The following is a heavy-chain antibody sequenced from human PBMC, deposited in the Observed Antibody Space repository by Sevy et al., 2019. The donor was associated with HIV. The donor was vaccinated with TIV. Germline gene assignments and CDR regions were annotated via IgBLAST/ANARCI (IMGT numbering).Heavy chain of an antibody. CDR2: IIPIFGTA. Sequence: ASVKVSCKASGGTFSSYAISWVRQAPGQGLEWMGGIIPIFGTANYAQKFQGRVTITADESTSTAYMELSSLGSEDTAVYYCARFYGSGSYYSLAYYGMDVWGQGTTVTVSS. D-gene: IGHD3-10*01. J-gene: IGHJ6*02. CDR3: ARFYGSGSYYSLAYYGMDV. CDR1: GGTFSSYA. V-gene: IGHV1-69*13.